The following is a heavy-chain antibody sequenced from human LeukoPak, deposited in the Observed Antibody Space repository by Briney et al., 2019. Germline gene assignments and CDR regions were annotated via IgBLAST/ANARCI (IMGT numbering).Heavy chain of an antibody. D-gene: IGHD6-13*01. J-gene: IGHJ4*02. V-gene: IGHV3-23*01. Sequence: GGSLRLSCAASGFTFSSYAMSWVRQAPGKGLEWVSGISGGGGSTYYADSVKGRFTISRDNSKNTLYLQMNGLRAEDTAVYYCAKRSSSWHFDYWGQGTLVTVSS. CDR3: AKRSSSWHFDY. CDR1: GFTFSSYA. CDR2: ISGGGGST.